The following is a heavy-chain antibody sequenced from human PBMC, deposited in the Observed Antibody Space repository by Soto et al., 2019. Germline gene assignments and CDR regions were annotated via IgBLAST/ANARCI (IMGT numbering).Heavy chain of an antibody. CDR1: GFSFGGYG. D-gene: IGHD5-12*01. CDR2: LSGSGSTT. Sequence: EVQLLESGGDLVQPGGSLRLSCAASGFSFGGYGMSCVRQAPGKGLEWVSALSGSGSTTYYADSVRGRFITSRDNSRDTLFLQMNSLRAEDTAVYFCAKASKGYTGYDLDYWGQGTGVTVSP. J-gene: IGHJ4*02. CDR3: AKASKGYTGYDLDY. V-gene: IGHV3-23*01.